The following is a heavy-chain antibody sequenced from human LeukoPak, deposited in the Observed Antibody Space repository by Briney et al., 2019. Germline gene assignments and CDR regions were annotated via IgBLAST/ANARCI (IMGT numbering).Heavy chain of an antibody. CDR2: ISSGGVYE. J-gene: IGHJ4*02. D-gene: IGHD3-10*01. V-gene: IGHV3-30*01. CDR3: ARDSTYYYDSGSSGPHYFDN. Sequence: GRSLRLSCEASGFTFSNYAMHWVRQAPGKGLEWVSIISSGGVYEYYADSVKGRFTISRDNSKNTLYLQLNGLRPEDTAVYYCARDSTYYYDSGSSGPHYFDNWGQGTLVTVSS. CDR1: GFTFSNYA.